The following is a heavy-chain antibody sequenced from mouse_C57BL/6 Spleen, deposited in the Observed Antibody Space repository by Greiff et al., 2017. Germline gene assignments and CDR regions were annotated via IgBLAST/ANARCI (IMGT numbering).Heavy chain of an antibody. J-gene: IGHJ4*01. Sequence: QVQLQQSGAELVKPGASVKISCKASGYAFSSYWMNWVKQRPGQGLEWIGQIYPGDGDTNYNGKFKGKATLTADKSSSTAYMQLSSLTSEDSAVFFFARPVYYGSSYYAMDYWRQGTSVTVSS. V-gene: IGHV1-80*01. CDR3: ARPVYYGSSYYAMDY. D-gene: IGHD1-1*01. CDR2: IYPGDGDT. CDR1: GYAFSSYW.